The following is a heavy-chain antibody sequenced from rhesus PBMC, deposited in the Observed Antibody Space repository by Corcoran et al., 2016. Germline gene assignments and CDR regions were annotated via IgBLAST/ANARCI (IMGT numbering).Heavy chain of an antibody. CDR3: ARDPATGTTEIVDY. Sequence: QVQLQESGPGLVKPSETLSLTCAVSGGSISSGYYYWSWIRQPPGKGLELIWYITYSGSTSYNPSLKSRVTISRDTSKNQFSLKLSSVTAADTAVYYCARDPATGTTEIVDYWGQGVLVTVSS. V-gene: IGHV4-122*02. CDR2: ITYSGST. J-gene: IGHJ4*01. CDR1: GGSISSGYYY. D-gene: IGHD1-26*01.